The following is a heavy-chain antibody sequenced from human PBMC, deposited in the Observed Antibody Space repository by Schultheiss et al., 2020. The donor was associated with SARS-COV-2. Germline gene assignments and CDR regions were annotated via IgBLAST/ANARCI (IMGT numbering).Heavy chain of an antibody. D-gene: IGHD3-3*01. CDR3: ARVGYYDFWSGYSSYYFDC. CDR2: ISYDGSNK. Sequence: GESLKISCAASGFTFSNAWMSWVRQAPGKGLEWVAVISYDGSNKYYADSVKGRFTISRDNSKNTLYLQMNSLRDEDTAIYYCARVGYYDFWSGYSSYYFDCWGQGTLVTVSS. V-gene: IGHV3-30-3*01. J-gene: IGHJ4*02. CDR1: GFTFSNAW.